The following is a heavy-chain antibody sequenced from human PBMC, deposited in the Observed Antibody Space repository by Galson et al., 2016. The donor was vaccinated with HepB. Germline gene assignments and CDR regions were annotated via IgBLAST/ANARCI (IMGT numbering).Heavy chain of an antibody. V-gene: IGHV1-18*04. CDR1: GYTFTNYY. D-gene: IGHD6-13*01. CDR3: ATRPADGSPYYFDC. J-gene: IGHJ4*02. CDR2: INTSKGNT. Sequence: SVKVSCKASGYTFTNYYIHWVRQAPGQGLEWMGWINTSKGNTYYAQKFQGRVTLTIDTSTSTAYMELRSLISDDAAVYYCATRPADGSPYYFDCWGQGTLVTVSS.